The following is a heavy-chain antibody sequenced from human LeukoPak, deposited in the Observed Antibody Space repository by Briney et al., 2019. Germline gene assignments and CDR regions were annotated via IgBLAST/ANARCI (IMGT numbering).Heavy chain of an antibody. D-gene: IGHD3-22*01. Sequence: GASVKVSCKASGYTFTGYYMHWVRQAPGQGLEWMGWINPNSGGTNYAQKFQGRVTTTRDMSTSTVYMELSSLRSEDTAVYYCARDLHGVMGYDSSGYYSCQDYWGQGTLVTVSS. CDR1: GYTFTGYY. J-gene: IGHJ4*02. V-gene: IGHV1-2*02. CDR3: ARDLHGVMGYDSSGYYSCQDY. CDR2: INPNSGGT.